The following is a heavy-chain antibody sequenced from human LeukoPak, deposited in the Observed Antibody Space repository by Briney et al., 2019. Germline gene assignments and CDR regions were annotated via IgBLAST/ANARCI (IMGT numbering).Heavy chain of an antibody. J-gene: IGHJ6*02. CDR2: ISYDGSDK. D-gene: IGHD3-3*01. CDR3: ARSGPGLRFLEWLPNYYYYGMDV. V-gene: IGHV3-30-3*01. Sequence: GRSLRLSCAASGFTFSSYAMHWVRQAPGKGLEWVAVISYDGSDKYYADSVKGRFTISRDNSKNTLYLQMNSLRAEDTAGYYCARSGPGLRFLEWLPNYYYYGMDVWGQGTTVTVSS. CDR1: GFTFSSYA.